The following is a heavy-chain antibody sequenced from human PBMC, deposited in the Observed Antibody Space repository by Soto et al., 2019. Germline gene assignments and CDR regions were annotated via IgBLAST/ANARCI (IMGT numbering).Heavy chain of an antibody. V-gene: IGHV3-66*01. CDR2: IYSGGST. CDR1: GFTVSSNY. D-gene: IGHD2-21*01. CDR3: ARDRAGYCGGDRPPGDV. J-gene: IGHJ6*04. Sequence: GGSLRLSCAASGFTVSSNYMSWVRQAPGKGLEWVSVIYSGGSTYYADSVKGRFTISRDNSKNTLYLQMNSLRAEDTAVYYCARDRAGYCGGDRPPGDVWGKGTTVTVSS.